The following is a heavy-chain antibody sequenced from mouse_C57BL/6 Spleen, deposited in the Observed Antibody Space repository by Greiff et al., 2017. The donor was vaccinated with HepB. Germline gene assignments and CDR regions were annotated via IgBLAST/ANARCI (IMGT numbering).Heavy chain of an antibody. CDR1: GYSFTSYY. CDR3: ARASTVVNWYFDV. J-gene: IGHJ1*03. V-gene: IGHV1-66*01. CDR2: IYPGSGNT. D-gene: IGHD1-1*01. Sequence: QVQLQQSGPELVKPGASVKISCKASGYSFTSYYIHWVKQRPGQGLEWIGWIYPGSGNTKYNEKFKGKATLTADTSSSTAYMQLSSLTSEDSAVYDCARASTVVNWYFDVWGTGTTVTVSS.